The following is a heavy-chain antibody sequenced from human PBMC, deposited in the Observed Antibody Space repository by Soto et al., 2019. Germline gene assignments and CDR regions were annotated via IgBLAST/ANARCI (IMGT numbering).Heavy chain of an antibody. CDR3: ARGFPTSPMTTTDYTCFDN. J-gene: IGHJ4*02. CDR1: GDPFSRYA. V-gene: IGHV1-69*01. CDR2: ISPLYGRT. D-gene: IGHD1-1*01. Sequence: QVHLVQSGAEVKKPGSSVKVSCKASGDPFSRYAISWVRQAPGQGLEWLGGISPLYGRTNYAQRFQGRVTISADGSTGQAYMELSTLRSEDTAIYYCARGFPTSPMTTTDYTCFDNWGQGTLVSVSS.